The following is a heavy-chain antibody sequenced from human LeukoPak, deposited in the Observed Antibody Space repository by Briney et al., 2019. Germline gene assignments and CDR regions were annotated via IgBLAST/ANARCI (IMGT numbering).Heavy chain of an antibody. CDR3: VRQIAVAGRTTSEYWYYIVV. CDR1: GYTFDRSW. J-gene: IGHJ6*04. V-gene: IGHV5-51*01. Sequence: AESLLTFCQASGYTFDRSWIGWLRQMPGKGFQWLGIVYPRDSDTRYSPSVQGHVTITADTSIDTAYLHWRSLRASDTANYFCVRQIAVAGRTTSEYWYYIVVWAKGTAVTVSS. CDR2: VYPRDSDT. D-gene: IGHD6-19*01.